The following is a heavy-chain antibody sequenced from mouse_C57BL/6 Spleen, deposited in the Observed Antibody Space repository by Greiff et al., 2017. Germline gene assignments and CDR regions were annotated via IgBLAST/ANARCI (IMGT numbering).Heavy chain of an antibody. D-gene: IGHD2-2*01. CDR2: IYPGDGDT. CDR1: GYAFSSSW. J-gene: IGHJ2*01. Sequence: VNVVESGPELVKPGASVKISCKASGYAFSSSWMNWVKQRPGKGLEWIGRIYPGDGDTNYNGKFKGKATLTADKSSSTAYMQLSSLTSEDSAVYFCARRGYDDGDFDYWGQGTTLTVSS. CDR3: ARRGYDDGDFDY. V-gene: IGHV1-82*01.